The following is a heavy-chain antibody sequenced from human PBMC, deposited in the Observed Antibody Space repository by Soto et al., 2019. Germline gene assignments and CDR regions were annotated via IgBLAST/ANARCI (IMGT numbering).Heavy chain of an antibody. Sequence: EVQLVDSGGRLVQPGGSLRLSCAASGFSFNTYWMHWVRQAPGKAPVWVSRINSDGSVTDYAGSVKGRFTISRDNAKNTLYLQMISLGAADPAVYYCASAMTSVGATTKADYWGQGTLVTVSS. CDR2: INSDGSVT. CDR1: GFSFNTYW. D-gene: IGHD1-26*01. V-gene: IGHV3-74*01. CDR3: ASAMTSVGATTKADY. J-gene: IGHJ4*02.